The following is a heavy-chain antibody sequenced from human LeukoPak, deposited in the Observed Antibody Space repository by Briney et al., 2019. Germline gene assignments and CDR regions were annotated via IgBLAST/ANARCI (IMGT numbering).Heavy chain of an antibody. V-gene: IGHV3-30-3*01. CDR3: ARERARRDGYNLPRPGGY. Sequence: GGSLRLSCAASGFTFSSYAMSRVRQAPGKGLEWVAVISYDGSNKYYADSVKGRFTISRDNSKNTLYLQMNSLRAEDTAVYYCARERARRDGYNLPRPGGYWGQGTLVTVSS. CDR1: GFTFSSYA. J-gene: IGHJ4*02. CDR2: ISYDGSNK. D-gene: IGHD5-24*01.